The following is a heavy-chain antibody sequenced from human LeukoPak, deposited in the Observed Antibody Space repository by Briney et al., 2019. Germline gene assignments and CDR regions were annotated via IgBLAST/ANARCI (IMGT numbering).Heavy chain of an antibody. D-gene: IGHD3-22*01. CDR1: GGSISSSSYY. V-gene: IGHV4-39*01. CDR3: ARPGYYDSSGYYPTGFDY. CDR2: IYYSGST. Sequence: PSETLSLTCTVSGGSISSSSYYWGWIRQPPGKGLEWIGSIYYSGSTYYNPSLKSRVTISVDTSKNQFSLKLSSVTAADTAVYYCARPGYYDSSGYYPTGFDYWGQGTLVTVSS. J-gene: IGHJ4*02.